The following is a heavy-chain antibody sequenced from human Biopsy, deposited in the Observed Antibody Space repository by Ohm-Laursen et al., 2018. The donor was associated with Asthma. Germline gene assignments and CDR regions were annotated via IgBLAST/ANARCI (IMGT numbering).Heavy chain of an antibody. D-gene: IGHD6-13*01. CDR3: AKGWYFDS. CDR2: ISKDGILT. V-gene: IGHV3-30*18. J-gene: IGHJ4*02. CDR1: GFTFRKSA. Sequence: SLRLSCSASGFTFRKSAMHWVRQAPGKGLEWVALISKDGILTNYADSVKGRFTISGDNSRDTVSLQMNSLRADDTAVYYCAKGWYFDSWGQGTQVTVSS.